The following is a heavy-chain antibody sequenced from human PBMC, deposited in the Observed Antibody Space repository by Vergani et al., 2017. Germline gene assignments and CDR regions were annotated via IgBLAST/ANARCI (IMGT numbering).Heavy chain of an antibody. CDR3: AKEHCTNGVCSNWFDP. CDR1: GFTFSSYA. V-gene: IGHV3-30*04. Sequence: QVQLVESGGGVVQPGRSLRLSCAASGFTFSSYAMHWVRQAPGKGLEWVAVISYDGSNKYYADSVKGRFTISRDNSKNTLYLQMNSLRAEDTAVYYCAKEHCTNGVCSNWFDPWGQGTLVTVSS. J-gene: IGHJ5*02. CDR2: ISYDGSNK. D-gene: IGHD2-8*01.